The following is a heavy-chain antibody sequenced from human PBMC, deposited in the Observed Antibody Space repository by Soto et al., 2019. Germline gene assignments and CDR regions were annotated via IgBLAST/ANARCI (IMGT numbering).Heavy chain of an antibody. J-gene: IGHJ4*02. Sequence: QVQLQQSGAGLLKHSENLSLTCDVYGGSFSDYIWTWIRQTPGKGLQWIGQINHSGSANYNPSLKSRVTISVHTSSSQFSLELSSVTAADTAVYYCARGLISGSHYSGGWYYFDSWGQGTQVTVSS. CDR3: ARGLISGSHYSGGWYYFDS. D-gene: IGHD1-26*01. CDR2: INHSGSA. V-gene: IGHV4-34*01. CDR1: GGSFSDYI.